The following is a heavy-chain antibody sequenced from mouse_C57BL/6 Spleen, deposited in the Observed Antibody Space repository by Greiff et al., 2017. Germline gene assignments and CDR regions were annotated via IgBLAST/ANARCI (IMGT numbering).Heavy chain of an antibody. V-gene: IGHV1-59*01. J-gene: IGHJ4*01. CDR1: GYTFTSYW. Sequence: QVQLQQPGAELVRPGTSVKLSCKASGYTFTSYWMHWVKQRPGQGLEWIGVIDPSDSYTNYNQKFKGKATLTVEPSSSPAYMQLSSLTSEDSAVYYCARGGLILYYAMDYWGQGTSVTVSS. CDR2: IDPSDSYT. CDR3: ARGGLILYYAMDY. D-gene: IGHD3-3*01.